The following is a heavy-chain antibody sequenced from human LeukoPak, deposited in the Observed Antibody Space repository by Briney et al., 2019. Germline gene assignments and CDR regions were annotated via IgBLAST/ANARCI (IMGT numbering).Heavy chain of an antibody. CDR3: TRKTSTESFDY. Sequence: GGSLRLSCAASGFTFSGSAMHWVRQASGKGLEWVGRIRSKANSYATAYAASVKGRFTISRDDSKNTAYLQMNSLKTEDTAVYYCTRKTSTESFDYWGQGTLVTVSS. CDR1: GFTFSGSA. J-gene: IGHJ4*02. V-gene: IGHV3-73*01. CDR2: IRSKANSYAT. D-gene: IGHD4-11*01.